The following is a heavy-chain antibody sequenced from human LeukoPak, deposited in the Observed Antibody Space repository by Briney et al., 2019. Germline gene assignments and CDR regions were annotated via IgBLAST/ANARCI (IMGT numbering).Heavy chain of an antibody. Sequence: SETLSLTCTVSGGSISSSSYYWGWIRQPPGKGLEWIGSIYYSGSTYYNPSLKSRVTISVDTSKNQFSLKLSSVTAADTAVYYCARQYCTNGVCYKIFDYWGQGTLVTVSS. V-gene: IGHV4-39*01. CDR3: ARQYCTNGVCYKIFDY. CDR2: IYYSGST. CDR1: GGSISSSSYY. D-gene: IGHD2-8*01. J-gene: IGHJ4*02.